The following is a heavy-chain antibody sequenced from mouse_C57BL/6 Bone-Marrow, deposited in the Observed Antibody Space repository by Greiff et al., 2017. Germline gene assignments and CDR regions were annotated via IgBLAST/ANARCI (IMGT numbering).Heavy chain of an antibody. D-gene: IGHD2-2*01. V-gene: IGHV1-66*01. CDR1: GYSFTSYY. CDR3: APYGYGGAWFAY. CDR2: IYPGSGNT. J-gene: IGHJ3*01. Sequence: VQLQQSGPELVKPGASVKISCKASGYSFTSYYIHWVKQRPGQGLEWIGWIYPGSGNTKYNEKFKGKATLTADTSSSTAYMQLSSLTSEDSAVYYCAPYGYGGAWFAYWGQGTMVTGSA.